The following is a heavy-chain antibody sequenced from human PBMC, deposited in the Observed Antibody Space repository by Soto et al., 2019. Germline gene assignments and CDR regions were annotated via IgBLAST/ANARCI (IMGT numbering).Heavy chain of an antibody. V-gene: IGHV4-31*03. CDR1: GGSISSGGYY. D-gene: IGHD6-13*01. Sequence: SETLSLTCTVSGGSISSGGYYWSWIRQHPGKGLEWIGYIYYSGSTYYNPSLKSRVTISVDTSKNQFSLKLSSVTAADMAVYYCARDLQGAAAGMGYWFDPWGQGTLVTVSS. CDR2: IYYSGST. J-gene: IGHJ5*02. CDR3: ARDLQGAAAGMGYWFDP.